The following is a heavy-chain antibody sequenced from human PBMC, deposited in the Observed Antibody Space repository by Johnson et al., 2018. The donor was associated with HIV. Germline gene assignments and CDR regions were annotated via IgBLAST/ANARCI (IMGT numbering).Heavy chain of an antibody. D-gene: IGHD6-19*01. V-gene: IGHV3-33*03. J-gene: IGHJ3*02. Sequence: VQLVESGGGLIQPGGSLRLSCAASGFTVSSNYMSWVRQAPGKELEWVAVMWYDGSNKYYADCVKGRLTISRDNAKNSLYLQMNSLRAEDTALYYCAKGAVAGINDAFDIWGQGTMVTVSS. CDR2: MWYDGSNK. CDR3: AKGAVAGINDAFDI. CDR1: GFTVSSNY.